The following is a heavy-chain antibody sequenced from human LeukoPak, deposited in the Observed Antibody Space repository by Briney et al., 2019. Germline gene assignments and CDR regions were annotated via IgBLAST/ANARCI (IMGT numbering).Heavy chain of an antibody. CDR3: AWSGYEGNWFDP. J-gene: IGHJ5*02. CDR1: GFTFSSYG. Sequence: GGSLRLSCAASGFTFSSYGMHWVRQAPGKGLEWVAFIRYDGSNKYYADSVKGRFTISRDNSKNTLYLQMNSLRAGDTAVYYCAWSGYEGNWFDPWGQGTLVTVSS. V-gene: IGHV3-30*02. CDR2: IRYDGSNK. D-gene: IGHD5-12*01.